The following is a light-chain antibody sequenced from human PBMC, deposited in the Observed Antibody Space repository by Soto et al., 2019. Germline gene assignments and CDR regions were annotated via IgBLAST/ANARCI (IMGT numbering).Light chain of an antibody. Sequence: DIQMTQSPSSLSASVGDRVTITCQASQDIRNSLNWYQQRPGKAPKLLIFDASTLEAGVPSRFSGSGSGTHFTFTISSLQPEDIATYHCQQYDNLPYTFGQGTKLEIK. V-gene: IGKV1-33*01. CDR2: DAS. CDR1: QDIRNS. J-gene: IGKJ2*01. CDR3: QQYDNLPYT.